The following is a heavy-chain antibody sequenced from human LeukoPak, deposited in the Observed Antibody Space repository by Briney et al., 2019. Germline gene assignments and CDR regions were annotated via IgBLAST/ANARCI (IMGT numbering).Heavy chain of an antibody. J-gene: IGHJ6*02. CDR2: ISDSSSYI. V-gene: IGHV3-21*01. CDR3: TKGENGMDV. D-gene: IGHD1-26*01. CDR1: GFTFSSYR. Sequence: GGSLRVSCAASGFTFSSYRMNWVRQAPGKGLEWVSSISDSSSYIYHADSVKGRFTISRDNAKNSVYLQMNSLRAEDTATYYCTKGENGMDVWGQGTTVTVSS.